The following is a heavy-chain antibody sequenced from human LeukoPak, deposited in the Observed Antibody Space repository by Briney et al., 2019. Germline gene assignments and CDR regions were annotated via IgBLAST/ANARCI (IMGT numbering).Heavy chain of an antibody. CDR3: ARHAGGISATGTRPFDY. V-gene: IGHV4-39*01. D-gene: IGHD6-13*01. CDR2: IYYSGST. J-gene: IGHJ4*02. Sequence: PSETLSLTCTVSGASFSSSTYYWGWIRQPPGKGLEWIGSIYYSGSTYYNPSLKSRVTMSVDTSKNQFSLQLSSVTAADTAVYYCARHAGGISATGTRPFDYWGQGTLVTVSS. CDR1: GASFSSSTYY.